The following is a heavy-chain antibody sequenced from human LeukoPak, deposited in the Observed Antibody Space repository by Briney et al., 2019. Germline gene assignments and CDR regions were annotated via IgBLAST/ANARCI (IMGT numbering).Heavy chain of an antibody. Sequence: SGTLSLTCAVSRVSISSSNWWNWVRQPPGKGLEWIGEIYHSGTTNYNPSLESRVTISVDKSKNQFSLELSSVTAADTAVYYCARGGGYYFDYWGQGTLVTVSS. CDR2: IYHSGTT. J-gene: IGHJ4*02. D-gene: IGHD1-26*01. CDR1: RVSISSSNW. V-gene: IGHV4-4*02. CDR3: ARGGGYYFDY.